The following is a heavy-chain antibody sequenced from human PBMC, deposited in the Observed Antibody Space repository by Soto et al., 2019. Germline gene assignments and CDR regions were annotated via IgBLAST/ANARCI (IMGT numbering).Heavy chain of an antibody. D-gene: IGHD2-21*02. Sequence: QVQLVESGGGVVQPGRSLRLSCAASGFTFSSYAMHWVRQAPGKGLEWVAVISYDGSNKYYADSVKGRFTISRDNSMNTLYLQMNSLRAEDTAVYYCARDVYCGGDCSPYYGMDVWGQGTKVTVSS. CDR1: GFTFSSYA. CDR3: ARDVYCGGDCSPYYGMDV. J-gene: IGHJ6*02. CDR2: ISYDGSNK. V-gene: IGHV3-30-3*01.